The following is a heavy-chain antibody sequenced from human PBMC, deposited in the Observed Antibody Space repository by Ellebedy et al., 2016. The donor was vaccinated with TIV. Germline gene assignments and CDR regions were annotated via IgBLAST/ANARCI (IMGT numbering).Heavy chain of an antibody. V-gene: IGHV3-23*01. CDR2: ISGSGGST. Sequence: GESLKISCAASGFTFSSYAMSWVRQAPGKGLEWVSAISGSGGSTYYADSVQGRFTISRDNAKNSLSLQMNSLRVEDTAVYYCARDPIGAGFFDSWGQGTLVTVSS. CDR1: GFTFSSYA. CDR3: ARDPIGAGFFDS. D-gene: IGHD2/OR15-2a*01. J-gene: IGHJ4*02.